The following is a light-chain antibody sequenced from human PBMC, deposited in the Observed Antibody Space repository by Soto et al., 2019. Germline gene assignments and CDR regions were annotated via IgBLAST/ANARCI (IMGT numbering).Light chain of an antibody. V-gene: IGLV1-44*01. CDR2: SND. J-gene: IGLJ2*01. CDR1: SSNIGSNT. CDR3: AAWDDSLNGVL. Sequence: QSVLTQPPSASGTPGQRVIIFCSGSSSNIGSNTVNWYQQLPGTAPKLLIYSNDQRPSGVPDRFSGSKSGTSASLAISGLQSEDEADYYCAAWDDSLNGVLFGGGTKLTVL.